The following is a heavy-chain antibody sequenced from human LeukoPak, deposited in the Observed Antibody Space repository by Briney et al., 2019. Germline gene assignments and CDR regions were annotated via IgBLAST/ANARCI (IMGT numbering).Heavy chain of an antibody. CDR3: AADVAGEYDQLRFLEWLLPDY. CDR1: GFTFTSSA. J-gene: IGHJ4*02. CDR2: IVVGSGNT. D-gene: IGHD3-3*01. Sequence: SVKVSCKASGFTFTSSAVQWVRQARGQRLEWIGWIVVGSGNTNYAQKFQERVTITRDMSTSTAYMELSSLRSEDTAVYYCAADVAGEYDQLRFLEWLLPDYWGQGTLVTVSS. V-gene: IGHV1-58*01.